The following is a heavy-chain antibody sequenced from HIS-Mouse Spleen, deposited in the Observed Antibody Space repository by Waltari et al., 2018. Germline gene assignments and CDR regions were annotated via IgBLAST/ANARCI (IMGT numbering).Heavy chain of an antibody. V-gene: IGHV4-39*07. J-gene: IGHJ2*01. CDR2: IYYSGST. CDR3: AREIPYSSSWYDWYFDL. Sequence: QLQLQESGPGLVKPSGTLSLTCTGSCGSLSSSSYYWGWIRQPPGKGLGGIGSIYYSGSTYYNPSLKSRVTISVDTSKNQFSLKLSSVTAADTAVYYCAREIPYSSSWYDWYFDLWGRGTLVTVSS. D-gene: IGHD6-13*01. CDR1: CGSLSSSSYY.